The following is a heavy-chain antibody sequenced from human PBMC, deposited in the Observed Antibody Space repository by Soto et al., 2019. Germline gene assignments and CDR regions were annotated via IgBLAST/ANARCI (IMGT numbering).Heavy chain of an antibody. CDR1: GVSMSSGGYY. CDR2: TYYSGSN. J-gene: IGHJ3*02. CDR3: AREEAGAFDI. D-gene: IGHD3-10*01. Sequence: QVQLQESGPGLVKPSQTLSLTCTVSGVSMSSGGYYWTWIRQHPGKGLEWIGYTYYSGSNYYNPSLKSRLTIPVDTSKNQFALRLSSVTAADTAVYYCAREEAGAFDIWGQGTMVTVSS. V-gene: IGHV4-31*03.